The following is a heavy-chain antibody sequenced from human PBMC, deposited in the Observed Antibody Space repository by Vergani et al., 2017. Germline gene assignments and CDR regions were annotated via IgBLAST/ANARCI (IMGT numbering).Heavy chain of an antibody. Sequence: QLHLQESGPGLVKPSETLSLTCTVSGGSITSSSYYWGWIRQPPGKGLEWIGNIYHSGGAYYNPSLKGRVTISVDTSKNQFSLEVTSVTAADTAIYFCARTGSFILRYFHWALWGQGTLVTVSS. D-gene: IGHD3-9*01. CDR1: GGSITSSSYY. CDR3: ARTGSFILRYFHWAL. V-gene: IGHV4-39*01. J-gene: IGHJ4*02. CDR2: IYHSGGA.